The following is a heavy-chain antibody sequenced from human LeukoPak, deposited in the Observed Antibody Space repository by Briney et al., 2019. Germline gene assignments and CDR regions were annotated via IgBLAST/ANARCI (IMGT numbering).Heavy chain of an antibody. CDR1: GYTVIDYF. Sequence: ASVKVSCKPSGYTVIDYFIHWMRQTPGQRLEWLGWINPNSGVTRYAQNFQGRVTLTRDTAAYMELSSLKYDDTAVYYCARAVSGTLGGAFDIWGQGTAVTVSS. J-gene: IGHJ3*02. D-gene: IGHD1-14*01. CDR3: ARAVSGTLGGAFDI. V-gene: IGHV1-2*02. CDR2: INPNSGVT.